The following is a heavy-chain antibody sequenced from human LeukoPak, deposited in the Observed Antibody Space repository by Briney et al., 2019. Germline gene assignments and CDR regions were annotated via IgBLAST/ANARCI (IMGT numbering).Heavy chain of an antibody. D-gene: IGHD2-15*01. V-gene: IGHV1-2*02. CDR3: ARVACSGGSCYSDHFDY. Sequence: ASVKVSCKASGYTFTAYYRHWVRQAPGQGLEWMGWINPNSGGTNYAQKFQGRVTMTRDTSISTAYMELSRLRSDDTAVYYCARVACSGGSCYSDHFDYWGQGTLVTVSS. CDR2: INPNSGGT. J-gene: IGHJ4*02. CDR1: GYTFTAYY.